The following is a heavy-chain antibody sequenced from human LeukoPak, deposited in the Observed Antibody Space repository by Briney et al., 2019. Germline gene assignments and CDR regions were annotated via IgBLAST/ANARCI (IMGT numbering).Heavy chain of an antibody. Sequence: GGSLRLSCAASGFTFNFYAIHWVRQAPGKGLEWVAVISSDGSNGYYADSVKGRFTISRDNSKNTLYLQMNSLRVEDTAVYYCAREVGKRDFDYWGQGTLVTVSS. CDR3: AREVGKRDFDY. J-gene: IGHJ4*02. CDR2: ISSDGSNG. CDR1: GFTFNFYA. D-gene: IGHD1-26*01. V-gene: IGHV3-30*04.